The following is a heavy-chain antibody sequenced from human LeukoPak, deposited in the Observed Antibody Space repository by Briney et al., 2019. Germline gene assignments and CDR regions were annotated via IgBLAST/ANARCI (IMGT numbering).Heavy chain of an antibody. CDR2: MFPDGRT. D-gene: IGHD4-17*01. V-gene: IGHV3-53*01. CDR3: ARTNPVYGDYDY. Sequence: GGSLRLSCAVSGFSVNDNYMSLVRQAPGKGMHWVSVMFPDGRTYYADSVKGRFTISRDLARNTLLLQMHSLRADDTAVHYCARTNPVYGDYDYWGQGTLVTVSS. CDR1: GFSVNDNY. J-gene: IGHJ4*02.